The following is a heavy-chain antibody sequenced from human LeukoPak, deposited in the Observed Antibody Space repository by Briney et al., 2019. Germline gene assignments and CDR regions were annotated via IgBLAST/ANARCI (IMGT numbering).Heavy chain of an antibody. V-gene: IGHV3-21*01. D-gene: IGHD6-13*01. CDR3: ARGRGAPYSGYSSSWYGY. J-gene: IGHJ4*02. Sequence: PGGSLRLSCAASGFTFSSYSMNWVRQAPGKGLEWVSSISSSSSYIYYADSVKGRFTISRDNAKNSLYLQINSLRAEDTAVYYCARGRGAPYSGYSSSWYGYWGQGTLVTVSS. CDR2: ISSSSSYI. CDR1: GFTFSSYS.